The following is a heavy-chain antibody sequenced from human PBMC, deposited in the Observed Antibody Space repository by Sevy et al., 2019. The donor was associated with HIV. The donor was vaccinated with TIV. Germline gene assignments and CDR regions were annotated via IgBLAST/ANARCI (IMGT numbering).Heavy chain of an antibody. V-gene: IGHV3-30*02. CDR3: ANLGDYYGSGSYYIAYYYYGMDV. D-gene: IGHD3-10*01. Sequence: GGSLRLSCAASGFTFSSYGMHWVHQAPGKGLEWVAFIRYDGSNKYYADSVKGRFTISRDNSKNTLYLQMNSLRAEDTAVYYCANLGDYYGSGSYYIAYYYYGMDVWGQGTTVTVSS. CDR1: GFTFSSYG. CDR2: IRYDGSNK. J-gene: IGHJ6*02.